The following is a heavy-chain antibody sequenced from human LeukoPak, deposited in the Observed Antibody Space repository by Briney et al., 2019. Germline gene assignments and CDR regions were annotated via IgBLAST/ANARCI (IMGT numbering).Heavy chain of an antibody. CDR3: ARDRNYPYYYYYMDV. V-gene: IGHV1-18*01. CDR2: ISAYNGNT. D-gene: IGHD4-11*01. Sequence: ASVKVSCKASGGTFSSYAISWVRQAPGQGLEWMGWISAYNGNTNYAQKLQGRVTMTTDTSTSTAYMELRSLRSDDTAVYYCARDRNYPYYYYYMDVWGKGTTVTVSS. CDR1: GGTFSSYA. J-gene: IGHJ6*03.